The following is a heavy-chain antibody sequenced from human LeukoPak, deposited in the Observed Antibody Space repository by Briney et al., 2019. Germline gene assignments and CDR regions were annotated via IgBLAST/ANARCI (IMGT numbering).Heavy chain of an antibody. CDR1: GFTFSTYS. V-gene: IGHV3-21*01. CDR3: VFGYYYDSGSQYNWFDT. Sequence: GGSLRLSCAASGFTFSTYSMNWVRQAPGKGLEWVSSITSPVGRIYYADSLKGRITISRDNARSTLYLQMNSLRAEDTAVYYCVFGYYYDSGSQYNWFDTWGQGTLVTVSS. D-gene: IGHD3-10*01. J-gene: IGHJ5*02. CDR2: ITSPVGRI.